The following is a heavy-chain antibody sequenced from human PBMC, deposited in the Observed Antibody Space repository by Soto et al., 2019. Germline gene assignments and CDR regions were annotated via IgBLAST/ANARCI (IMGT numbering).Heavy chain of an antibody. J-gene: IGHJ4*02. V-gene: IGHV1-18*01. Sequence: QVQLVQSGAEVKKPGASVKVSCKASGYTFTSYGISWVRQAPGQGLEWMGWISAYNGNTNYAQKLQGRVTMTTDTSTSTDYMELRSLRSDDTAVYYCARVRDIAVAGKGTLDYWVQGTLVTVSS. CDR1: GYTFTSYG. CDR2: ISAYNGNT. D-gene: IGHD6-19*01. CDR3: ARVRDIAVAGKGTLDY.